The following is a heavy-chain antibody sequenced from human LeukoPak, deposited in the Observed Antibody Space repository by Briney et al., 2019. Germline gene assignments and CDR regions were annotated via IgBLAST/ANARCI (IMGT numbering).Heavy chain of an antibody. J-gene: IGHJ4*02. Sequence: GGSLRLSCAASGFTFSSYSMNWVRQAPGKGLEWVSSISSSSSYIYYADSVKGRFTISRDNAKNSLYLQMNSLRAEDTAVYYCARDYSAAYYDSSGYHDYWGQGTLVTVSS. V-gene: IGHV3-21*01. CDR2: ISSSSSYI. D-gene: IGHD3-22*01. CDR1: GFTFSSYS. CDR3: ARDYSAAYYDSSGYHDY.